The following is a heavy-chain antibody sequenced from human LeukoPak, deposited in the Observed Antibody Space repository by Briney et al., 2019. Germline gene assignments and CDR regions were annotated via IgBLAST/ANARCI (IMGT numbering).Heavy chain of an antibody. CDR1: GFTFSSYD. Sequence: GGSLRLSCAASGFTFSSYDSSWVRQAPGKGLECVSSIRRGVGSTCYADSVKGRFTTSRDDSKNTLYLQMNNLRADDTAVYYCAKKGQADDNGKPDWGQGTLVTVSS. CDR2: IRRGVGST. J-gene: IGHJ4*02. CDR3: AKKGQADDNGKPD. D-gene: IGHD1-1*01. V-gene: IGHV3-23*01.